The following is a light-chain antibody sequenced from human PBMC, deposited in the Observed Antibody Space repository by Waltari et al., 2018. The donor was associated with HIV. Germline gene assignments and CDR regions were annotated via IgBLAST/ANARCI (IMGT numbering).Light chain of an antibody. J-gene: IGLJ2*01. Sequence: QSALTQPPSASGSPGQSVTISCTGTSSDVAGYNYVSWYRHHPGKAPRLRNYEGSKRPSGVPDRLSGSKSGNTASLTVSGLQAEDEADYYCSSYAGSNNLVFGGGTKLTVL. CDR3: SSYAGSNNLV. CDR1: SSDVAGYNY. CDR2: EGS. V-gene: IGLV2-8*01.